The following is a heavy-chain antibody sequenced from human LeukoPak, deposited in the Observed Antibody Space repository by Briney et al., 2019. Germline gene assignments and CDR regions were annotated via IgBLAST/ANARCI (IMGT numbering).Heavy chain of an antibody. D-gene: IGHD3-16*01. J-gene: IGHJ3*02. CDR2: ISGSSRFI. V-gene: IGHV3-21*01. Sequence: GGSLRLYCEASGFSFSEHSMGWVRLAPGKGLEWVSSISGSSRFIFYVDSVKGRFTVSRDNAKNLVFLKMHGLRADDTAEYYFVTGDNPGDTWGSHLDAFDIWGQGTMVTVSS. CDR3: VTGDNPGDTWGSHLDAFDI. CDR1: GFSFSEHS.